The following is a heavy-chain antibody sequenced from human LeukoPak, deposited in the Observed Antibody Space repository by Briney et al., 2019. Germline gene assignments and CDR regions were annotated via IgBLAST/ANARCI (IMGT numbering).Heavy chain of an antibody. D-gene: IGHD6-19*01. CDR1: GYSISSGYY. J-gene: IGHJ4*02. Sequence: SETLSLTCTVSGYSISSGYYWGWIRQPPGKGLEWIGSIYHSGSTYYNPPLKSRVTISVDTSKNQFSLKLSSVTAADTAVYYCARGGLGSSGWYGGYYFDYWGQGTLVTVSS. V-gene: IGHV4-38-2*02. CDR2: IYHSGST. CDR3: ARGGLGSSGWYGGYYFDY.